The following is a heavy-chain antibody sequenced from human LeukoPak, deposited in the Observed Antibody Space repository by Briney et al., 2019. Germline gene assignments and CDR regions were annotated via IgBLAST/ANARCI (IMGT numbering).Heavy chain of an antibody. CDR3: AKLGGSSWYYYYYMDV. J-gene: IGHJ6*03. D-gene: IGHD6-13*01. CDR1: GFTFSNFG. Sequence: GGSLRLSCATSGFTFSNFGMHWVRQVPGKGLEWVAYIRYDGGVKYHADSVRGRFTISRDNSKNTLFLQMNSLRAEDTAVYYCAKLGGSSWYYYYYMDVWGKGTTVTVSS. CDR2: IRYDGGVK. V-gene: IGHV3-30*02.